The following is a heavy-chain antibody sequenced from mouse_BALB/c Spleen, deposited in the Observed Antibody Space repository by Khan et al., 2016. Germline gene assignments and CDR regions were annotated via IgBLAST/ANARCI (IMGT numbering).Heavy chain of an antibody. J-gene: IGHJ2*01. V-gene: IGHV1-4*01. CDR1: GYSFTIYT. CDR2: INPSSGYA. Sequence: QVQLKQSGAELARPGASVKMSCKASGYSFTIYTMLWVKQRPGQGLEWIGYINPSSGYAIYNQKFKDKATMSADKSDSTAYIHLHSQTPKHSLAYYCARSRRIRYNYFLAYWGQGPTLTDSS. CDR3: ARSRRIRYNYFLAY. D-gene: IGHD1-3*01.